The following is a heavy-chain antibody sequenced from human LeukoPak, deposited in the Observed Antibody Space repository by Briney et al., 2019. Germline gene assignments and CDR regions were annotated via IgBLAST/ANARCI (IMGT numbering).Heavy chain of an antibody. D-gene: IGHD3-10*01. V-gene: IGHV4-39*07. CDR1: GGSISSGGYY. Sequence: SETLSLTCTVSGGSISSGGYYWSWIRQPPGKGLEWIGEINHSGSTNYNPSLKSRVTISVDTSKNQFSLKLSSVTAADTAVYYCASRRIQYYYGSGKNYGMDVWGQGTTVTVSS. CDR2: INHSGST. J-gene: IGHJ6*02. CDR3: ASRRIQYYYGSGKNYGMDV.